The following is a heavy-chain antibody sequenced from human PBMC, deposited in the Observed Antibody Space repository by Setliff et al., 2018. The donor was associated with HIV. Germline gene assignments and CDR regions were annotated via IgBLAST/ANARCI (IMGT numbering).Heavy chain of an antibody. CDR3: ARVFPLVTADDNRFDP. J-gene: IGHJ5*02. V-gene: IGHV4-4*08. CDR2: VSSIGTT. D-gene: IGHD2-21*02. Sequence: PSETLSLTFSVSGISINGYYWSWSRQSPRTRLEWIGYVSSIGTTNYNSALESRATISRDTSKNQSSLKLKSVTAADTAVYYCARVFPLVTADDNRFDPWGQGILVTVSS. CDR1: GISINGYY.